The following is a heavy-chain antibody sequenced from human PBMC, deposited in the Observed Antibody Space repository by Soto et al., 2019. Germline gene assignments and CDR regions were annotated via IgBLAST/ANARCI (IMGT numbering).Heavy chain of an antibody. CDR2: IYPGNSDT. V-gene: IGHV5-51*01. D-gene: IGHD6-13*01. CDR1: GYSFTSYW. J-gene: IGHJ4*02. CDR3: ARHFLREQPHDF. Sequence: GESLKISCKGSGYSFTSYWIGWVRQMPGKGLEWMGFIYPGNSDTRYSPSFQGQVTISADTSISTAYLQWSSLKASDTAMYYCARHFLREQPHDFWGQGTLVTVSS.